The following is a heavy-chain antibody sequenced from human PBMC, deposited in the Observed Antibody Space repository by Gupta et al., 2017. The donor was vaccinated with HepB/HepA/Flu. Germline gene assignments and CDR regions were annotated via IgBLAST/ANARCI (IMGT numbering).Heavy chain of an antibody. J-gene: IGHJ4*02. Sequence: EVQLVASGGGLVQPGGSRGPSCAASGLTFSNSAMNWVRQAPGKGQEWVSYISASGQTTCYADSVKGRFIISRDNVKNSLFLQMNRLRDDDKDIYYCTKDDYWGQGTRGTVSS. CDR3: TKDDY. CDR1: GLTFSNSA. CDR2: ISASGQTT. V-gene: IGHV3-48*02.